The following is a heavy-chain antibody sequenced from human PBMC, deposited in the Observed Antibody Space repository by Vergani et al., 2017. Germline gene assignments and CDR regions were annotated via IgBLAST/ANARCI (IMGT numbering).Heavy chain of an antibody. D-gene: IGHD2-8*01. CDR3: ARDLRAYCTNGVCYRER. Sequence: EVQLLESGGGLVQPGGSLRLSCAASGFTFSSYAMSWVRQAPGKGLEWVSAISGSGGSTYYADSVKGRFTISRDNSKNTLYLQMNSLRAEDTAVYYCARDLRAYCTNGVCYRERWGQGTLVTVSS. CDR2: ISGSGGST. CDR1: GFTFSSYA. V-gene: IGHV3-23*01. J-gene: IGHJ4*02.